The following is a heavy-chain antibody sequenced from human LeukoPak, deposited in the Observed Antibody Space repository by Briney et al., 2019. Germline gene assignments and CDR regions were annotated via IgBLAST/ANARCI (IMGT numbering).Heavy chain of an antibody. J-gene: IGHJ4*02. CDR2: INPNSGGT. CDR1: GYTFTGYY. CDR3: ARVRTVVVPAADNFDY. D-gene: IGHD2-2*01. Sequence: ASVKVSCKASGYTFTGYYMHLVRQAPGRGLEWMGWINPNSGGTNYAQKFQGRVTMTRDTSISTAYMELSRLRSDDTAVYYCARVRTVVVPAADNFDYLGQGTLVTVSS. V-gene: IGHV1-2*02.